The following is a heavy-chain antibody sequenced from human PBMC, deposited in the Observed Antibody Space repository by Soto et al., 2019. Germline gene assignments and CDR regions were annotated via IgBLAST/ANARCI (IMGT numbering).Heavy chain of an antibody. Sequence: EVQLLESGGGLVQPGGSLRLSCAVSGFRYSTYGVTWVRQAPGKGLEWVSGVSGDSGTTHYKDSVRGRFTVTGDNSKNTVYLEMNSLRLEDTAVYYCTRWNGYADYWGQGTLVTVSS. CDR3: TRWNGYADY. J-gene: IGHJ4*02. CDR2: VSGDSGTT. CDR1: GFRYSTYG. V-gene: IGHV3-23*01. D-gene: IGHD1-1*01.